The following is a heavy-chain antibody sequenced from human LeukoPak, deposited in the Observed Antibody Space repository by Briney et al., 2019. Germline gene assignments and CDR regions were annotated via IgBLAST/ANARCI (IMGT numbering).Heavy chain of an antibody. V-gene: IGHV4-59*01. CDR1: GGSISSYY. D-gene: IGHD5-24*01. Sequence: SETLSLTCTVSGGSISSYYWSWIRPPPGKGLEWIGYIYYSGSTNYNPSLKSRVTISVDTYKNQFSLKLSSVTAADTAVYYCARVEMATIWNYYYYYMDVWGKGTTVTVSS. J-gene: IGHJ6*03. CDR2: IYYSGST. CDR3: ARVEMATIWNYYYYYMDV.